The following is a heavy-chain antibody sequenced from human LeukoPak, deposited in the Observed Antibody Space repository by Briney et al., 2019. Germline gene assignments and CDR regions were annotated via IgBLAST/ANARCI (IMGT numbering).Heavy chain of an antibody. V-gene: IGHV4-59*12. J-gene: IGHJ3*02. CDR3: ARRIRYFDWLFVGYAFDI. D-gene: IGHD3-9*01. Sequence: SETLSLTCTVSGGSIRSYYWSWIRQTPGKGLEWIGSIYHTGTTYYNPSLKTRVTIYVDTSKNQFSLKLSSVTAADTAVYYCARRIRYFDWLFVGYAFDIWGQGTMVTVSS. CDR1: GGSIRSYY. CDR2: IYHTGTT.